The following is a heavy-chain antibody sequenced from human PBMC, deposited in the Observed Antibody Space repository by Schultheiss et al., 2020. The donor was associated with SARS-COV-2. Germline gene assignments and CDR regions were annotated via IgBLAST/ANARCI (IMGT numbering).Heavy chain of an antibody. V-gene: IGHV3-30*01. J-gene: IGHJ2*01. CDR1: GFTFSSYW. Sequence: GGSLRLSCAASGFTFSSYWMSWVRQAPGKGLEWVAVISYDGSNKYYADSVKGRFTISRDNSKNTLYLQMNSLRAQDTAVYYCARSPLGAGDRFRWLPRGWYFDLWGRGALVTVSS. CDR3: ARSPLGAGDRFRWLPRGWYFDL. CDR2: ISYDGSNK. D-gene: IGHD5-12*01.